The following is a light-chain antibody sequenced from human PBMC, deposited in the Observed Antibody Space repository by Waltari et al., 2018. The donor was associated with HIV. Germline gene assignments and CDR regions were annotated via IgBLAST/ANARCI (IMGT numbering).Light chain of an antibody. CDR1: SSEVGGYNH. V-gene: IGLV2-8*01. Sequence: QSALTQPPSASGYPGQSVTPSCPGTSSEVGGYNHVSWHQQHPGKAPKLMIYDVIKRPSGVPDRFSGSKSGNTASLTVSGLQPEDEADYYCSSHAGSKVVFGGGTRLTVL. CDR2: DVI. J-gene: IGLJ2*01. CDR3: SSHAGSKVV.